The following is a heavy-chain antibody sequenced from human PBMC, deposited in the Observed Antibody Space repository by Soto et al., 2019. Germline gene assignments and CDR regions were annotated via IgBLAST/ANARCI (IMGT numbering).Heavy chain of an antibody. D-gene: IGHD3-9*01. J-gene: IGHJ4*02. V-gene: IGHV4-39*01. CDR3: ARLEGLATISYYFDF. Sequence: SETLSLTCTVSGGSISSGGYYWSWIRQHPGKGLEWIGCIYYSGSAYYNPSLKTRVTISLDTSKSQFSLKLSSVTAADSAVYFCARLEGLATISYYFDFWGPGALVTVSS. CDR2: IYYSGSA. CDR1: GGSISSGGYY.